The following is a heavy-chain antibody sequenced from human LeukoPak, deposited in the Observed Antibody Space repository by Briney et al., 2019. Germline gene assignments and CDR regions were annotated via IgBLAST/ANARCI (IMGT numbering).Heavy chain of an antibody. CDR1: GFTFSSYG. CDR2: IWYDGSNK. Sequence: GGSLRLSCAASGFTFSSYGMHWVRQAPGKGLEWVAVIWYDGSNKYYADSVKGRFTISRDNAKNSLYLQMNSLRAEDTAVYYCAREKDIVVVPADYWGQGTLVTVSS. CDR3: AREKDIVVVPADY. J-gene: IGHJ4*02. D-gene: IGHD2-2*01. V-gene: IGHV3-33*01.